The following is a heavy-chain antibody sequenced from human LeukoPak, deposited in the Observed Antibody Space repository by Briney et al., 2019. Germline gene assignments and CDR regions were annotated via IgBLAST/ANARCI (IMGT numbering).Heavy chain of an antibody. J-gene: IGHJ4*02. Sequence: GGSLRLSCAASGFAFSSLAMGWVRQAPGEGLEWVSVISDSGSLTYCADSVKGRFTISRDNSKNTLFLQMNSLRAEDTAVYYCAKDARRTSGWYFFDYWGQGTLVTVSS. D-gene: IGHD6-19*01. CDR1: GFAFSSLA. CDR2: ISDSGSLT. V-gene: IGHV3-23*01. CDR3: AKDARRTSGWYFFDY.